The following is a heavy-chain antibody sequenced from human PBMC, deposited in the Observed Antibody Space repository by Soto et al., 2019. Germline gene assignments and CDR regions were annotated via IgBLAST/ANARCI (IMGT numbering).Heavy chain of an antibody. D-gene: IGHD6-19*01. Sequence: QMQLQESGPGLVKPSETLSLTCTVSGGSIDSLYHWGWIRQSPGKGLEWIGSIDDGGNVYYNPSLTGRATLFVDTSKNRFSLNLNSVTATDTAVYYCAVTPPNEVAGPDFWGQGTLVTVSS. CDR2: IDDGGNV. CDR3: AVTPPNEVAGPDF. J-gene: IGHJ4*02. V-gene: IGHV4-39*02. CDR1: GGSIDSLYH.